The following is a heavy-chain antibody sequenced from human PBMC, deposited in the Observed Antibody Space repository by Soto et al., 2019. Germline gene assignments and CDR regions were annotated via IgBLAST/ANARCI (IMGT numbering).Heavy chain of an antibody. V-gene: IGHV3-30*18. D-gene: IGHD2-2*01. CDR2: ISYDGSNK. Sequence: LRLSCAASGFTFSSYGMHWVRQAPGKGLEWVAVISYDGSNKYYADSVKGRFTISRDNSKNTLYLQMNSLRAEDTAVYYCAKRLTNWGQGTLVTVSS. J-gene: IGHJ4*02. CDR3: AKRLTN. CDR1: GFTFSSYG.